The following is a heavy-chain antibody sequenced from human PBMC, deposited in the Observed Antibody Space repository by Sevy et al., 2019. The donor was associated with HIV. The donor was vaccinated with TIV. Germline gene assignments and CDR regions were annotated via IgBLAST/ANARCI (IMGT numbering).Heavy chain of an antibody. J-gene: IGHJ4*02. CDR2: INPSDGNR. CDR1: GYTFTDYG. Sequence: APVKVSCKTSGYTFTDYGIGWVRQAPGQGLEWVSWINPSDGNRNYAQRLQGRVTMTTDTSTSTAYMELWSLRSDDTAIYYCARDVTGNYYVDYWGQGTLVTVSS. CDR3: ARDVTGNYYVDY. D-gene: IGHD1-26*01. V-gene: IGHV1-18*01.